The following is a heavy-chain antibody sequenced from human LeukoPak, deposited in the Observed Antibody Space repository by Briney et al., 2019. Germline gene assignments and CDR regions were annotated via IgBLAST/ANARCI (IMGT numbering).Heavy chain of an antibody. CDR1: GFIFSSYW. CDR3: AKYGIEVAGKALPDW. V-gene: IGHV3-74*01. CDR2: INSDGSST. D-gene: IGHD6-19*01. J-gene: IGHJ4*02. Sequence: PGGSLRLSCASSGFIFSSYWMHWVRQAPGKGLVWVSRINSDGSSTTYADSVKGRFTISRDNAKNTLYLQMNSLRAEDTAVYYCAKYGIEVAGKALPDWWGQGTLVTVSS.